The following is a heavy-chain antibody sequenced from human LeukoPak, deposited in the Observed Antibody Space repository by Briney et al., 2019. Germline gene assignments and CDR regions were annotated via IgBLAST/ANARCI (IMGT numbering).Heavy chain of an antibody. CDR1: GGSMSSHY. V-gene: IGHV4-4*07. CDR3: ARDFVVVPDLYYYGMDV. Sequence: SETLSLTCTVSGGSMSSHYWSWIRQPAGKGLEWIGRIYTSGSTNYNPSLKSRVTMSVDTSKNQFSLKLSSVTAADTAVYYCARDFVVVPDLYYYGMDVWGQGTTVTVSS. CDR2: IYTSGST. D-gene: IGHD2-2*01. J-gene: IGHJ6*02.